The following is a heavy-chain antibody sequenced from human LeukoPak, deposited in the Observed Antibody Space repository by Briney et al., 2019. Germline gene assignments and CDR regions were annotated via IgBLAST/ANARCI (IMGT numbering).Heavy chain of an antibody. V-gene: IGHV4-59*01. CDR3: ARGGSSGYDPFDY. D-gene: IGHD5-12*01. J-gene: IGHJ4*02. CDR1: GGSISSYY. Sequence: SETLSLTCTVSGGSISSYYWGWIRQPPGKGLEWIAYIFYSGSTNYNPPLKSRVTISVDTSKNQFSLKLSSVTAADTAVYYCARGGSSGYDPFDYWGQGTLVTVSS. CDR2: IFYSGST.